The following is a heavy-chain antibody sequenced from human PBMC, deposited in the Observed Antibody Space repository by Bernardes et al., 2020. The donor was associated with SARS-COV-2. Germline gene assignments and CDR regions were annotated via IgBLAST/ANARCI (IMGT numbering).Heavy chain of an antibody. J-gene: IGHJ3*02. V-gene: IGHV3-11*06. Sequence: GGSLRLSCAASGFTFSDYYMSWIRQAPGKGLEWVSYISSSSSYTNYADSVKGRFTISRDNAKNSLYLQMNSLRAEDTAVYYCARDPLVPAAMFAFDIWGQGTMVTVSS. CDR2: ISSSSSYT. D-gene: IGHD2-2*01. CDR1: GFTFSDYY. CDR3: ARDPLVPAAMFAFDI.